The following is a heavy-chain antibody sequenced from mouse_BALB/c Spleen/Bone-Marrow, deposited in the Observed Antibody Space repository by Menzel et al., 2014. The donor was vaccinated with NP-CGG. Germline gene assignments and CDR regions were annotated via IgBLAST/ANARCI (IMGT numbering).Heavy chain of an antibody. CDR2: IDPANGNT. CDR3: VRWELGRAWFAY. Sequence: DVQLQESGAELVKPGASVKLSCTASGFNIKDTYMHWVKQRPEQGLEWIGRIDPANGNTKYDPKFQGKATITADTSSNTAYLQLSSLTSEDTAVYYCVRWELGRAWFAYWGQGTLVTVSA. J-gene: IGHJ3*01. D-gene: IGHD4-1*01. CDR1: GFNIKDTY. V-gene: IGHV14-3*02.